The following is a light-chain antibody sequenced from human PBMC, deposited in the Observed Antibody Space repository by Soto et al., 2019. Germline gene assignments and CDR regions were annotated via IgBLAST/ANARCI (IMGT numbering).Light chain of an antibody. CDR3: AAWDDSLNGPL. J-gene: IGLJ3*02. V-gene: IGLV1-44*01. CDR2: SNN. Sequence: QSVLTQPPSASGTPGQRVTISCSGSSSNIGTNAVNWYQQVPGTAPKLLIYSNNQRPSGVPDRFSGSKSGTSASLGVSGLQSEDEADHYCAAWDDSLNGPLFGGGTQLTVL. CDR1: SSNIGTNA.